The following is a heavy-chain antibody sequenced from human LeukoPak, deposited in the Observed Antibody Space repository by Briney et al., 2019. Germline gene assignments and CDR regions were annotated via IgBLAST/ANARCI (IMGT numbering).Heavy chain of an antibody. J-gene: IGHJ4*02. Sequence: PSETLSLTCTVSGYSISSGYYWGWIRQPPGKGLEWIGSIYHSGSTYYNPSLKSRVTISVDTSKNQFSLKLSSVTAADTAVYYCARVRYYYDSRGIGDWGQGTLVTVSS. D-gene: IGHD3-22*01. CDR3: ARVRYYYDSRGIGD. CDR1: GYSISSGYY. V-gene: IGHV4-38-2*02. CDR2: IYHSGST.